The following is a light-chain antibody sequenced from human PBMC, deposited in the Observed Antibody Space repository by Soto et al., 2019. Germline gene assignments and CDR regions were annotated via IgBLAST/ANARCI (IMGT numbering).Light chain of an antibody. CDR2: GAS. CDR3: QQYNNWPQT. CDR1: QAINNN. V-gene: IGKV3-15*01. Sequence: VLTQAPDTLSVPPGERATLSCRASQAINNNVAWYQLKDGQVPRLLIYGASTRAADVPARFSGGGSGTEFTLTISSLQSEDFAEYHCQQYNNWPQTFGQGTKVDI. J-gene: IGKJ1*01.